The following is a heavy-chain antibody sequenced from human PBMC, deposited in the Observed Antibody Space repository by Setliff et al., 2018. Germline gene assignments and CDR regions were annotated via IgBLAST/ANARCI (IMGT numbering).Heavy chain of an antibody. V-gene: IGHV1-18*01. Sequence: GASVKVSCKAFGYTFAMYGTSWVRQAPGQGLEWMGWISGYNGFIVYAQKFQGRVTMTTDTSTNTAYMELRSLRSDDTAVYYCARERATIVVEPDQAFFHHWGQGTLVTVSS. J-gene: IGHJ1*01. CDR2: ISGYNGFI. CDR1: GYTFAMYG. CDR3: ARERATIVVEPDQAFFHH. D-gene: IGHD2-15*01.